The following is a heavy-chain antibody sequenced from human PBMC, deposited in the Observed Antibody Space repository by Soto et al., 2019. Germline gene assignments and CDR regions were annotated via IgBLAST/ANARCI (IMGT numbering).Heavy chain of an antibody. V-gene: IGHV4-4*02. CDR2: VYHSGAT. CDR1: SGSITSPNW. D-gene: IGHD6-13*01. CDR3: ARGIAAANNWFDP. Sequence: QVELQESGPGLVEPSGTLSLTCAVSSGSITSPNWWSWVRQSPRKGLEWIGEVYHSGATNYNPSLKNRVSISVDKSNTLFSLNLNSVTAADTAMYFCARGIAAANNWFDPWGQGTLVTVSP. J-gene: IGHJ5*02.